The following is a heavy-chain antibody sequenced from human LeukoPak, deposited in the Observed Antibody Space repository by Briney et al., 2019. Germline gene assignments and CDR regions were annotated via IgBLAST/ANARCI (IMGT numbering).Heavy chain of an antibody. J-gene: IGHJ5*01. V-gene: IGHV4-59*01. D-gene: IGHD2-2*02. CDR3: ARGLCSSTSCYRLTFDS. CDR2: IYYSGST. CDR1: GGSISSYY. Sequence: PSETPSLTCTVSGGSISSYYWSWIRQPPGKGLEWIGYIYYSGSTNYNPSLKSRVTISVDTSKNQFSLKLNSVTAADTAVYYCARGLCSSTSCYRLTFDSWGQGTLVTVSS.